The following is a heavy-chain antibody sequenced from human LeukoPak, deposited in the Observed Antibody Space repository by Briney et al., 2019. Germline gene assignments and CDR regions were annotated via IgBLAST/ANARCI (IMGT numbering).Heavy chain of an antibody. CDR1: GFTFSHYT. V-gene: IGHV3-23*01. J-gene: IGHJ4*02. D-gene: IGHD1-26*01. CDR2: IEVGGAIT. Sequence: GGSLRLSCAASGFTFSHYTMNWIRQAPGKGLEWVSTIEVGGAITHYAASVKGRFTISRDTSKKILYLQMDSLRPEDTAVYYCAKPLGGSYLFDRWGQGTLVTVSS. CDR3: AKPLGGSYLFDR.